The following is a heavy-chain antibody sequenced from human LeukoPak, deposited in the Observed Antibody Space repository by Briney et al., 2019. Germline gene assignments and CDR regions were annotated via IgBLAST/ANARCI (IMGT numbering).Heavy chain of an antibody. Sequence: GGSLRLSCAASGFTFSSYSMNWVRQAPGKGLEWVANIKQDGSEKYYVDSVKGRFTISRDNAKNSLYLQMNSLRAEDTAVYYCARVGWELPGPLVPDDVYWGQGTLVTVSS. V-gene: IGHV3-7*01. D-gene: IGHD1-26*01. CDR1: GFTFSSYS. CDR3: ARVGWELPGPLVPDDVY. CDR2: IKQDGSEK. J-gene: IGHJ4*02.